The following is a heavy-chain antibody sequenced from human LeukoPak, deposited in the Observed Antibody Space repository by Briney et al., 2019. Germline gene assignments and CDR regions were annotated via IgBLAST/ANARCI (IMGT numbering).Heavy chain of an antibody. J-gene: IGHJ4*02. V-gene: IGHV3-30*18. CDR2: ISYDGSNK. D-gene: IGHD3-9*01. CDR1: GFTFSSYG. CDR3: AKPRTEYYDILTGYYMSFDY. Sequence: GGSLRLSCAASGFTFSSYGMHWVRQAPDKGLEWVAVISYDGSNKYYADSVKGRFTISRDNSKNTLYLQMNSLRAEDTAVYYCAKPRTEYYDILTGYYMSFDYWGQGTLVTVSS.